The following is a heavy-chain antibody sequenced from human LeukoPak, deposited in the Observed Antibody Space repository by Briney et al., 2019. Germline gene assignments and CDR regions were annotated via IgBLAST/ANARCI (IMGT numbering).Heavy chain of an antibody. CDR2: IKSSGVT. CDR1: GGSISSSSYF. J-gene: IGHJ4*02. V-gene: IGHV4-39*07. Sequence: SETLSLTCTVSGGSISSSSYFWSWIRQPPGRGLEWIGEIKSSGVTYYTPSLSSRVTMSVDTSKNQFSLRLRSVTAADTAMYYCARGTNYSGGYTLWGQETLVTVSS. D-gene: IGHD5-12*01. CDR3: ARGTNYSGGYTL.